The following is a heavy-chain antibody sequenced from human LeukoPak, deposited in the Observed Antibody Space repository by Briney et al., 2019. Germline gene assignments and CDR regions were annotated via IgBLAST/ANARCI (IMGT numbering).Heavy chain of an antibody. CDR2: IYHSGST. Sequence: SETLSLTCTVSGGSISSGGYYWSWIRQPPGKGLEWIGYIYHSGSTYYNPSLKSRVTISVDRSKNQFSLKLSSVTAADTAVYYCARVVHDAFDIWGQGTMVTVSP. J-gene: IGHJ3*02. CDR1: GGSISSGGYY. V-gene: IGHV4-30-2*01. CDR3: ARVVHDAFDI.